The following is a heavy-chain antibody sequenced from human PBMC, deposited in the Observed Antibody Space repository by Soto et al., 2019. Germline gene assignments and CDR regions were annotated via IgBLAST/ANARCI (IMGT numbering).Heavy chain of an antibody. CDR3: AASPSTVITS. D-gene: IGHD4-17*01. CDR1: GFTFSDYG. J-gene: IGHJ5*02. CDR2: ISYDGTNK. V-gene: IGHV3-30*03. Sequence: PGGSLRLSCAASGFTFSDYGMNWVRQAPGKGLEWIAVISYDGTNKYYADSVKGRFTISRDNSENTLFLQMNSLRPEDTAVYYCAASPSTVITSWGQGTLVTVSS.